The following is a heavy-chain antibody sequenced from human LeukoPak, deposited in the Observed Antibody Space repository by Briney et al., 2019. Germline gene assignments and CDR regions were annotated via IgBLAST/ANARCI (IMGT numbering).Heavy chain of an antibody. CDR1: GFTVSSNY. CDR2: IYSGGST. V-gene: IGHV3-53*01. CDR3: ARGDDYGGPWYYFDY. D-gene: IGHD4-23*01. J-gene: IGHJ4*02. Sequence: GGSLRLSCAASGFTVSSNYMTWVRQAPGKGLEWVSVIYSGGSTYYADSVKGLFTISRDNSKNTLYLQMNSLRAEDTAVYYCARGDDYGGPWYYFDYWGQGTLVTVSS.